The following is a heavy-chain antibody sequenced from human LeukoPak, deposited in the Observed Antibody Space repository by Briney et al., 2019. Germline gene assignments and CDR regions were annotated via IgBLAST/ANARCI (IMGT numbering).Heavy chain of an antibody. CDR2: IYTSGST. J-gene: IGHJ4*02. Sequence: SETLSLTCTVSGGSISSYYWSWIRQPAGKGLEWIGRIYTSGSTNYNPSLKSRVTISVDTSKNQFSLKLSSVTAADTAVYYCARSPYCGGDCYTPSFDYWGQGTLVTVSS. CDR1: GGSISSYY. CDR3: ARSPYCGGDCYTPSFDY. V-gene: IGHV4-4*07. D-gene: IGHD2-21*02.